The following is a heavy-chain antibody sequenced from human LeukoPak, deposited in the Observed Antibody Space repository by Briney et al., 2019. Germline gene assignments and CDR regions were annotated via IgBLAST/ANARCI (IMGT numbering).Heavy chain of an antibody. CDR3: AKGYCSSSSCYSYAFDI. CDR2: IRQDGSQT. J-gene: IGHJ3*02. D-gene: IGHD2-2*01. CDR1: GFTFDSHY. V-gene: IGHV3-7*03. Sequence: GGSLRLSCAASGFTFDSHYMTWVRQAPGKGLEWVANIRQDGSQTNYVDSVKGRFTISRDNSKNTLFLQMNSLRAEDTAVYYCAKGYCSSSSCYSYAFDIWGQGTVVTVSS.